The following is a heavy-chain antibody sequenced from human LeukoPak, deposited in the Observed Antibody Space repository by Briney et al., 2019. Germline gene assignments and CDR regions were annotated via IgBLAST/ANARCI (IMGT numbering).Heavy chain of an antibody. CDR2: INHSGST. J-gene: IGHJ5*02. V-gene: IGHV4-34*01. D-gene: IGHD3-3*01. Sequence: SETLSLTCAMYGGSFSGYYWSWIRQPPGKGLEWVGQINHSGSTNYNPSLESRITISVDTSKNQFSLKLYSVTAADTAVYYCARQGDSTKGYYLDWFDPWGQGTLVIVSS. CDR3: ARQGDSTKGYYLDWFDP. CDR1: GGSFSGYY.